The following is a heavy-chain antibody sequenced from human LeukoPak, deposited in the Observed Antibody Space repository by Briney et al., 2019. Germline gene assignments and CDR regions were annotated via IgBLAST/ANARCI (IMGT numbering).Heavy chain of an antibody. D-gene: IGHD4-17*01. J-gene: IGHJ4*02. V-gene: IGHV1-69*13. CDR1: GGTFSSYA. CDR3: ARDTHDYGDYVDY. CDR2: IIPIFGTA. Sequence: ASVTVSCKASGGTFSSYAISWVRQAPGQGLEWMGGIIPIFGTANYAQKFQGRVTITADESTSTAYMELSSLRSEDTAVYYCARDTHDYGDYVDYWGQGTLVTVSS.